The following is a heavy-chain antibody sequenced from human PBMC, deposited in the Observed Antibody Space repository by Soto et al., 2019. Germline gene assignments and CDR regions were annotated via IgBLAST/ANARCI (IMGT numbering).Heavy chain of an antibody. CDR2: ISYDGSNK. V-gene: IGHV3-30-3*01. CDR3: ARVSTTVTTSGYYFDY. CDR1: GFTFSSYA. J-gene: IGHJ4*02. D-gene: IGHD4-17*01. Sequence: QVQLVESGGGVVQPGRSLRLSCAASGFTFSSYAMHWVRQAPGKGLEWVAVISYDGSNKYYADSVKGRFTISRDNSKNTLYLQMNSLRAEDTDVYYCARVSTTVTTSGYYFDYWGQGTLVTVSS.